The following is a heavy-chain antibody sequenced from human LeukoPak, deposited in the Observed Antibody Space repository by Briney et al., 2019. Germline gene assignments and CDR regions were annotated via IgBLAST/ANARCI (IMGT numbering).Heavy chain of an antibody. V-gene: IGHV4-4*02. CDR3: ATCTGGYYYYGMDV. J-gene: IGHJ6*04. CDR2: IFHSGST. Sequence: SETLSLTCTVSGDSISNNIWWSWVRQPPGKGLEWIGEIFHSGSTNYNPSLKSRVTISLDKSKNQVALRVDSLTAADTAVYYCATCTGGYYYYGMDVWGKGATVTVSS. D-gene: IGHD7-27*01. CDR1: GDSISNNIW.